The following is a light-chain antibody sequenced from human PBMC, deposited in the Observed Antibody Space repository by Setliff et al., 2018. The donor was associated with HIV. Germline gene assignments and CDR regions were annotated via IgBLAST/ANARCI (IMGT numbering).Light chain of an antibody. CDR2: EVS. CDR1: SSDVGGYNY. J-gene: IGLJ1*01. CDR3: SSYTGSSTLV. Sequence: QSVLTQPASVSGSPGQSITISCTGTSSDVGGYNYVSWYQQHPGKAPKLMIYEVSNRPSGVSNRFSGSKSGTTASLTISGLQAEDEADYYCSSYTGSSTLVFGTGTKGTVL. V-gene: IGLV2-14*01.